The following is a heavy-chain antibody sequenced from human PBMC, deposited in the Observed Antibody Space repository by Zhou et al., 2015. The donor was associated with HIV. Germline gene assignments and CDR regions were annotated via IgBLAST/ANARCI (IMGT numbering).Heavy chain of an antibody. J-gene: IGHJ5*02. Sequence: QKFQGRVTITRDTSASTAYMELSSLRSEDTAVYYCARGGSSSWYHFDPWGQGTLVTVSS. D-gene: IGHD6-13*01. V-gene: IGHV1-3*01. CDR3: ARGGSSSWYHFDP.